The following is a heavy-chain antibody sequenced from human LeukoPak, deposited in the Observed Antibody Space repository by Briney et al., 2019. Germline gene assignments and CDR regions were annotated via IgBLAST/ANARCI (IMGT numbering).Heavy chain of an antibody. CDR2: INTNTGNP. V-gene: IGHV7-4-1*02. CDR3: ARDLPYCSSTSCYPHWFDP. D-gene: IGHD2-2*01. CDR1: GYTFTSYA. J-gene: IGHJ5*02. Sequence: ASVKVSCKASGYTFTSYAMNWVRQAPGQGLEWMGWINTNTGNPTYAQGFTGRFVFSLDTSVSTAYLQISSLKAEDTAVYYRARDLPYCSSTSCYPHWFDPWGQGTLVTVSS.